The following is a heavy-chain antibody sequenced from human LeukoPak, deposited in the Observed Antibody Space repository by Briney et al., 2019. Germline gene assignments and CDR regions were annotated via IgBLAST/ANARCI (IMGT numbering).Heavy chain of an antibody. CDR2: IYYSGST. CDR3: AREEGRDYYDSSGYYTS. D-gene: IGHD3-22*01. J-gene: IGHJ5*02. Sequence: SETLSLTCTVSGGSISSYYWSWIRQPPGKGLEWIGYIYYSGSTNYNPSLKSRITISVDTSKNQFSLKLSSVTAADTAVYYCAREEGRDYYDSSGYYTSWGQGTLVTVSS. V-gene: IGHV4-59*01. CDR1: GGSISSYY.